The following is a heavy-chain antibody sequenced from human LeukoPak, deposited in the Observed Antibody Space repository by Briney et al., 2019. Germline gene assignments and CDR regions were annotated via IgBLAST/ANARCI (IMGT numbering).Heavy chain of an antibody. CDR2: ISSSSGTI. Sequence: GGSLRLSCAASGFTFSDYYMSWIRQAPGKGLEWVSYISSSSGTIYYADSVKGRFTISRDNAKNSLYLQMHSLRAEDTAFYHCVRVAYPLRFIDYWGQGTLVTVSS. V-gene: IGHV3-11*01. CDR3: VRVAYPLRFIDY. D-gene: IGHD3-16*01. J-gene: IGHJ4*02. CDR1: GFTFSDYY.